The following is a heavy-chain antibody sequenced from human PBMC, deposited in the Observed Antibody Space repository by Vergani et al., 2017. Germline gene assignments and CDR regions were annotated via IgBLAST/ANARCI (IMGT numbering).Heavy chain of an antibody. V-gene: IGHV3-66*02. CDR3: ARSPYYYGSGSHLDNYYYYYGMDV. CDR2: IYSGGST. J-gene: IGHJ6*02. CDR1: GFTFSSYA. D-gene: IGHD3-10*01. Sequence: EVQLLESGGGLVQPGGSLRLSCAASGFTFSSYAMSWVRQAPGKGLEWVSVIYSGGSTYYADSVKGRFTISRDNSKNTLYLQMNSLRAEDTAVYYCARSPYYYGSGSHLDNYYYYYGMDVWGQGTTVTVSS.